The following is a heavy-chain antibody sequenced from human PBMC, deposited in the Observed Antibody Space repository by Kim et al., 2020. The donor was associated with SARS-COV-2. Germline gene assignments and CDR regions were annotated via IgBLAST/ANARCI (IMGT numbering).Heavy chain of an antibody. V-gene: IGHV1-69*02. Sequence: SVKVSCKAFGETFSSYNINWVRQAPGQGLEWMGRIIPLVGLPDYAQKFQGRVTIIADRSTSTVYMDERGLRSEDTAVYYCARPAGWCGYALDYGGQGTLVTVSS. CDR2: IIPLVGLP. CDR3: ARPAGWCGYALDY. CDR1: GETFSSYN. D-gene: IGHD3-16*01. J-gene: IGHJ4*02.